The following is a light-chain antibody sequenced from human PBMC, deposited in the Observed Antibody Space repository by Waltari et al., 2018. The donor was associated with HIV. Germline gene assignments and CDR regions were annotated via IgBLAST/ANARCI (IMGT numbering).Light chain of an antibody. CDR1: QGISSY. CDR3: QQLNSYPL. Sequence: DIQLTQSPSFLSASVGDRVTITCRASQGISSYLAWYQQKPGKAPKLLIYAASTLQSGVPSRFSGSGSGTDFTLTISSLQPEDFATYYCQQLNSYPLFGGGTKVEIK. CDR2: AAS. V-gene: IGKV1-9*01. J-gene: IGKJ4*01.